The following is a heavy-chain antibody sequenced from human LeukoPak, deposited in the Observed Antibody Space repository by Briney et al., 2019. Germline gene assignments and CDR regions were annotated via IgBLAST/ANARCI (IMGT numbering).Heavy chain of an antibody. CDR2: MSPNSGDT. Sequence: ASVMVSCKASGYTYTGYYMHMVRQATGQRPDWMGWMSPNSGDTGYAQKFQDRVTMTRNTSISTAYMELSSLRSDDTAVYYCARGPPNWGYDYWGPGTLVTVSS. D-gene: IGHD7-27*01. CDR3: ARGPPNWGYDY. J-gene: IGHJ4*02. V-gene: IGHV1-8*02. CDR1: GYTYTGYY.